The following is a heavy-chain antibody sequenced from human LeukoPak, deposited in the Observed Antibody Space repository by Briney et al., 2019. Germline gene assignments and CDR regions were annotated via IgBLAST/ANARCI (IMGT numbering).Heavy chain of an antibody. D-gene: IGHD6-19*01. CDR3: AKDWSSGWYTTYYFDY. J-gene: IGHJ4*02. CDR2: ISHSSSTI. Sequence: GSLRLSCAASGFTFSSYEMNWVRQAPGKGLEWVSYISHSSSTIYYADSVKGRFTISRDNAKKSLYLQMNSLRAEDTAVYYCAKDWSSGWYTTYYFDYWGQGTLVTVSS. V-gene: IGHV3-48*03. CDR1: GFTFSSYE.